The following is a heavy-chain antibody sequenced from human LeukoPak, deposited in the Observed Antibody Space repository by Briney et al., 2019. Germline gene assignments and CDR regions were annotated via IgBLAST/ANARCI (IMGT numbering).Heavy chain of an antibody. J-gene: IGHJ4*02. CDR1: GFSFSVYE. V-gene: IGHV3-48*03. CDR2: ISSSGTTT. D-gene: IGHD1-26*01. CDR3: AGQGYSGSYYLDY. Sequence: GGSLRLSCAASGFSFSVYEMHWVRQAPGKGLEWISDISSSGTTTYYADSVKGRFTISRDNAKNSLYLQMNSLRAEDTAVYCCAGQGYSGSYYLDYWGKGTWSPSPQ.